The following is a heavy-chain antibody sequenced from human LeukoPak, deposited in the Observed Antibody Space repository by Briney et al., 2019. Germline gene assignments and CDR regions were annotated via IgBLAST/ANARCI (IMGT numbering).Heavy chain of an antibody. CDR3: ARDGRLDGCNSAFDI. J-gene: IGHJ3*02. Sequence: GXLRLSCAASGFTFSSYSMNWVRQAPAKGLEWVSSISSSSSYIYYADSVKGRFTISRDNAKNSLYLQMNSLRAEDTAVYYCARDGRLDGCNSAFDIWGQGTMVTVSS. CDR2: ISSSSSYI. CDR1: GFTFSSYS. D-gene: IGHD5-24*01. V-gene: IGHV3-21*01.